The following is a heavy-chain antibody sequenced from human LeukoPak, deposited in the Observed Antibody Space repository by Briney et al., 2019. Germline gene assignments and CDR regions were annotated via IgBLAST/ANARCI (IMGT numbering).Heavy chain of an antibody. CDR1: GFTFSSYA. CDR2: IWYEGINK. V-gene: IGHV3-33*01. CDR3: ARDWAGGYGDYVGY. D-gene: IGHD4-17*01. J-gene: IGHJ4*02. Sequence: GGSLRLSCATSGFTFSSYAMHWVRQAPGAGLEWVAVIWYEGINKYYADSVKGRFTISRDNSKNTVYLQMNSLRAEDTAVYYCARDWAGGYGDYVGYWGQGTLVIVSS.